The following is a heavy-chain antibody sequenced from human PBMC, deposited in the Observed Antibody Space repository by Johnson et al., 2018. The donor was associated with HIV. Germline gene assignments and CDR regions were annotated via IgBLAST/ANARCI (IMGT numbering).Heavy chain of an antibody. V-gene: IGHV3-30-3*01. CDR1: GFTFSSYP. J-gene: IGHJ3*02. Sequence: QVQLVESGGGVVQPGRSLRLSCAASGFTFSSYPMHWVRQAPGKGLEWVAVISYDGSNKYYADSVKGRFTISRDNSKNTLYLQMNSLRAEDTAVYYCARGPILEWLSGDGFDMWGQGTMVTVYS. D-gene: IGHD3-3*01. CDR2: ISYDGSNK. CDR3: ARGPILEWLSGDGFDM.